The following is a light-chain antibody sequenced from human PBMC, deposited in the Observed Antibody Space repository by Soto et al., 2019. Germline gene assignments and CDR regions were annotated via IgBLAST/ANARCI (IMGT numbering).Light chain of an antibody. CDR1: QRVSSY. CDR3: PPRRNWPPP. CDR2: GAS. J-gene: IGKJ5*01. V-gene: IGKV3-11*01. Sequence: VGKRAPVAGAWFPGEQATLSWWASQRVSSYFAWYQQKPGQAPRLLIYGASNRATGIPDRFSGSGSGTHATLTIRSLAPDAVSLYNRPPRRNWPPPFGQGTQLDIK.